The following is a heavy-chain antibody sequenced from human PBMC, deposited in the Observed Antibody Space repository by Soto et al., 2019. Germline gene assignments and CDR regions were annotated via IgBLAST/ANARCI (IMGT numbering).Heavy chain of an antibody. CDR1: GYTFTGYY. J-gene: IGHJ6*02. Sequence: GASVKVSCKASGYTFTGYYMHWVRQAPGQGLEWMGWINPNSGGTNYAQKFQGWVTMTRDTSISTAYMELSRLRSDDTAVYYCARAPRGYDSSGYPPVYYYYYGMDVWGQGTTVTVSS. V-gene: IGHV1-2*04. CDR3: ARAPRGYDSSGYPPVYYYYYGMDV. D-gene: IGHD3-22*01. CDR2: INPNSGGT.